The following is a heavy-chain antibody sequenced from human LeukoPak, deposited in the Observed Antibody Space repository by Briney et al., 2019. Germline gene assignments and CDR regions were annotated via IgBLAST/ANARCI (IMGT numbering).Heavy chain of an antibody. CDR1: GGTFSSYA. Sequence: SCKASGGTFSSYAISWIRQPPGKGLEWIGYIYYSGSTNYNPSLKSRLTISVDTSKNQFSLTLSSVTAADTAVYYCARMGGDGYYYYYYMDVWGKGTTVTISS. CDR3: ARMGGDGYYYYYYMDV. V-gene: IGHV4-59*01. J-gene: IGHJ6*03. D-gene: IGHD2-21*02. CDR2: IYYSGST.